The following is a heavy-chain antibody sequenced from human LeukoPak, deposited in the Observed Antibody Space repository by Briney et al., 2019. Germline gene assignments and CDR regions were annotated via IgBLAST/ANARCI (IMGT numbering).Heavy chain of an antibody. CDR2: IYYSEST. CDR3: ARGGNYGDYGLDY. V-gene: IGHV4-59*01. J-gene: IGHJ4*02. D-gene: IGHD4-17*01. CDR1: GGSISSYY. Sequence: SETLSLTCTVSGGSISSYYWSWIWQPPRKGLEWIGYIYYSESTNYNPSLKSRVNISVDTYKNQFSLKLSSVTAADTAVYYCARGGNYGDYGLDYWGQGTLVTVSS.